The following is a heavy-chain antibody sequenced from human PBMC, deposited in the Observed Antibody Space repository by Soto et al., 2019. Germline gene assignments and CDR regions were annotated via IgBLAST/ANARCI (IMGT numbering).Heavy chain of an antibody. CDR2: ISGSGGST. CDR3: AKAPAPLRAPI. CDR1: GFTFSSYA. V-gene: IGHV3-23*01. Sequence: GGSLRLSCAASGFTFSSYAMSWVRQAPGKGLEWVSAISGSGGSTYYADSVKGRFTISRDNSKNTLYLQMNSLSAVDTVVYYCAKAPAPLRAPIWGQGTLVTVSS. J-gene: IGHJ4*02.